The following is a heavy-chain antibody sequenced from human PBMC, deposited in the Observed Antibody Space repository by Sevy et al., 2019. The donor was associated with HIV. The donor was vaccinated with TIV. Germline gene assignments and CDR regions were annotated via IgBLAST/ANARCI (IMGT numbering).Heavy chain of an antibody. J-gene: IGHJ4*02. CDR2: ISGSGGST. Sequence: GGSLRLSCTASGFTFSSYAMSWVRQAPGKGLEWVSAISGSGGSTYYADSVKGRFTISRDNSINTLYLQMNSVRAEDTAVYYCTNGRGLAGHAPCDYWGQGTLVTVSS. CDR3: TNGRGLAGHAPCDY. V-gene: IGHV3-23*01. CDR1: GFTFSSYA. D-gene: IGHD1-1*01.